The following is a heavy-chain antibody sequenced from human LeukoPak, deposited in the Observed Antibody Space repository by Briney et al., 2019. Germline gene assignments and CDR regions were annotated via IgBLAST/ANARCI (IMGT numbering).Heavy chain of an antibody. V-gene: IGHV4-59*01. CDR2: IYYSGST. D-gene: IGHD6-6*01. J-gene: IGHJ4*02. CDR1: GGSISSYY. CDR3: ASSIAARSFDY. Sequence: SETLSLTSTVSGGSISSYYWSWIRQPPGKGLEWIGYIYYSGSTNYNPSLKSRVTISVDTSKSQFSLKLSSVTAADTAAYYCASSIAARSFDYWGQGTLVTVSS.